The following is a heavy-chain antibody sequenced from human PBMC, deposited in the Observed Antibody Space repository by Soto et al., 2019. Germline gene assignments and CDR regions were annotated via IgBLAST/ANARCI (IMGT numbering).Heavy chain of an antibody. CDR2: INPSGGST. Sequence: QVQLVQSGAEVKKPGASVKVSCKASGYTFTSYYMHWVRQAPGQGLEWMEIINPSGGSTSYAQKFQGRVTMTRDSSTSTVYMDLSSLRSDDTAVYYCARDAYSSGWYDYWGQGTLVTVSS. J-gene: IGHJ4*02. CDR1: GYTFTSYY. V-gene: IGHV1-46*01. D-gene: IGHD6-19*01. CDR3: ARDAYSSGWYDY.